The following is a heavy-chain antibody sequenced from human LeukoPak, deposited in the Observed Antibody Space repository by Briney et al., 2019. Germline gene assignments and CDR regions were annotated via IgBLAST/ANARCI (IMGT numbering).Heavy chain of an antibody. J-gene: IGHJ6*02. CDR2: ISWNSGSI. V-gene: IGHV3-9*01. D-gene: IGHD6-19*01. CDR1: GITFDDYA. Sequence: PGGSLRLSCAASGITFDDYAMHWDRQAPGKGLEWVSGISWNSGSIGYADSVKGRFTISRDNAKNSLYLQMNSLRAEDTALYYCAKDIGGYSSGWYVYYYYGMDVWGQGTTVTVSS. CDR3: AKDIGGYSSGWYVYYYYGMDV.